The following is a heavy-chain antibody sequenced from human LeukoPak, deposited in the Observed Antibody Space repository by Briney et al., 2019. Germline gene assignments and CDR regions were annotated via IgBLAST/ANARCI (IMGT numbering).Heavy chain of an antibody. Sequence: GASLKVSCKASGYTFTSYDINWVRQATGQGLEWMGWMNPNSGNTGYAQKFQGRVTMTRNTSITTAYMELSSLRSEDTAVYYCARGGVSYYYDSSGYPIDYWGQGTLVTVSS. D-gene: IGHD3-22*01. CDR2: MNPNSGNT. CDR3: ARGGVSYYYDSSGYPIDY. V-gene: IGHV1-8*01. CDR1: GYTFTSYD. J-gene: IGHJ4*02.